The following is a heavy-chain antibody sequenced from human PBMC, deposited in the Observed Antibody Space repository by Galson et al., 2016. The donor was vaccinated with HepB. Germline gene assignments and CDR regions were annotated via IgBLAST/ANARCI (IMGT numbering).Heavy chain of an antibody. CDR2: ISGSATST. Sequence: SLRLSCAASGFTFNDYAMSWVRQAPGKGLEWVSIISGSATSTYFADSVKGRFSTSRDEYKNSLFLQMNRLRAEDTAVYYCARASGSHFHWYLDLWGRGTLVTVSS. J-gene: IGHJ2*01. CDR1: GFTFNDYA. D-gene: IGHD1-26*01. CDR3: ARASGSHFHWYLDL. V-gene: IGHV3-23*01.